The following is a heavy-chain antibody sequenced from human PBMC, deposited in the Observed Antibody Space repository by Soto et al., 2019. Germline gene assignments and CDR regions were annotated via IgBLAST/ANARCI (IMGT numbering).Heavy chain of an antibody. J-gene: IGHJ3*02. D-gene: IGHD4-17*01. CDR1: GGSLSSGGYS. Sequence: QLQLQESGSGLVKPSQTLSLTCAVSGGSLSSGGYSWSWIRQPPGKGLEWIGYIYHSGSTYYNPSLKSRVTISVDSAKNQLSLKLSSVTAADTAVYYCARAPYGDAFDIWGQGKIVTVSS. CDR3: ARAPYGDAFDI. CDR2: IYHSGST. V-gene: IGHV4-30-2*01.